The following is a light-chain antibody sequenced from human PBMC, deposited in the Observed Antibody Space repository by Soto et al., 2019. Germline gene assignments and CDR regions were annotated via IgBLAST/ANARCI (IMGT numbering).Light chain of an antibody. CDR2: GAS. CDR3: QQYDAWPLT. V-gene: IGKV3-15*01. J-gene: IGKJ4*01. Sequence: EIVMTQSPATLSVAPGERAAFSFRASQSVSSNLAWYQQKPGQAPRLLIYGASIRATGIPARFSGSGSGTEFTLTINSLQSEDFAVYYCQQYDAWPLTCGGGTKGDIK. CDR1: QSVSSN.